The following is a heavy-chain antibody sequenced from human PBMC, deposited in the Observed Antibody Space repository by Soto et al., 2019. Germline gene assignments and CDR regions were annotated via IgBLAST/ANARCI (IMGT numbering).Heavy chain of an antibody. CDR2: IYHSGST. CDR1: GGSISSSNW. Sequence: QVQLQESGPGLVKPSGTLSLTCAVSGGSISSSNWWSWVRQPPGKGLEWIGEIYHSGSTNYNPSLQSRVTISVHKSKNQFSLKRSSVTAADTAVYYCARVKAVAGRGYYYYGMDVWGQGTTVTVSS. V-gene: IGHV4-4*02. J-gene: IGHJ6*02. CDR3: ARVKAVAGRGYYYYGMDV. D-gene: IGHD6-19*01.